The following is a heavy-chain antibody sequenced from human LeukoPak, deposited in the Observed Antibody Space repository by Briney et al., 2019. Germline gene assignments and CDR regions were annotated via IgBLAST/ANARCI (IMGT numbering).Heavy chain of an antibody. D-gene: IGHD6-13*01. Sequence: PGGSLRLSCAASGFTFSSYSMNWVRQAPGKGLEWVSYISTGSSATYYADSVKGRFTISRDNARNSLYLQMNSLRAEDTAVYYCARWRSSPQYYFDYWGQGTLVTVSS. CDR3: ARWRSSPQYYFDY. CDR2: ISTGSSAT. J-gene: IGHJ4*02. V-gene: IGHV3-48*01. CDR1: GFTFSSYS.